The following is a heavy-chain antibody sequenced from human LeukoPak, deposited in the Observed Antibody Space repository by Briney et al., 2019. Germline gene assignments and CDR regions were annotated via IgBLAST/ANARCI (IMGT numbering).Heavy chain of an antibody. CDR3: ARNKRRSYYDILTGYYYFDY. CDR1: GGSFSGYY. Sequence: SETLSLTCAVYGGSFSGYYWSWIRQPPGKGLEWIGEISHSGSTNYNPSLKSRVTISVDTSKNQFSLKLSSVTAADTAVYYCARNKRRSYYDILTGYYYFDYWGQGTLVTVSS. D-gene: IGHD3-9*01. CDR2: ISHSGST. V-gene: IGHV4-34*01. J-gene: IGHJ4*02.